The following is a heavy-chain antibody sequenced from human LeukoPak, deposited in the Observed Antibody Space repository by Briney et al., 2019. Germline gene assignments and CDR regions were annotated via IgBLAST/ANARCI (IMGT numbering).Heavy chain of an antibody. Sequence: VSVKVSCKASGYTFTSYYMHWVRQAPGQGLEWMGIINPSGGSTSYAQKFQGRVTMTRDTSTSTVYMELSSLRSEDTAVYYCAREDYVVRSWFDPWGQGTLVTVSS. CDR3: AREDYVVRSWFDP. CDR1: GYTFTSYY. J-gene: IGHJ5*02. D-gene: IGHD3-22*01. V-gene: IGHV1-46*01. CDR2: INPSGGST.